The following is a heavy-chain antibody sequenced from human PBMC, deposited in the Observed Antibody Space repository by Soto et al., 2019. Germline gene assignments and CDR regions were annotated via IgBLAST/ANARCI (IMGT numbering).Heavy chain of an antibody. D-gene: IGHD5-12*01. CDR1: GGSISSSSYY. CDR3: ARLGKLSGPAT. CDR2: IYYSGST. V-gene: IGHV4-39*01. J-gene: IGHJ5*02. Sequence: PSETLSLTCTVSGGSISSSSYYGGWIRQPPGKGLEWIGSIYYSGSTYYNPSLKSRVTISVDTSKNQFSLKLSSVTAADTAVYYCARLGKLSGPATWGQGTLVTVSS.